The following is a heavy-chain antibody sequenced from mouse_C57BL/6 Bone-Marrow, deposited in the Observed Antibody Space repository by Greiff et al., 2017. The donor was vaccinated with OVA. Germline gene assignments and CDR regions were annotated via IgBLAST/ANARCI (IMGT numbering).Heavy chain of an antibody. V-gene: IGHV1-69*01. D-gene: IGHD2-4*01. Sequence: QVQLQQPGAELVMPGASVKLSCKASGYTFTSYWMHWVKQRPGQGLEWIGEIDPSDSYTNYNQKFKGKSTLTVDKSYSTAYMQLSSLTSEDSAVYYCARPYDYDGLAYWGQGTLVTVSA. CDR3: ARPYDYDGLAY. CDR1: GYTFTSYW. CDR2: IDPSDSYT. J-gene: IGHJ3*01.